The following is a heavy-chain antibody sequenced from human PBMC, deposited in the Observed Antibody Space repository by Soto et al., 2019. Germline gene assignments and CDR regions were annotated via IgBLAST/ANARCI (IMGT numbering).Heavy chain of an antibody. CDR3: ARDKRITIFGVVTRTPLYYFDY. V-gene: IGHV1-18*01. CDR2: ISAYNGNT. Sequence: QVQLVQSGAEVKKPGASVKVSCKASGYTFTSYGISWVRQAPGQGLEWMGWISAYNGNTNYAQKLQGRVIMTTDTSTSTAYMELRSLRSDDTAVYYCARDKRITIFGVVTRTPLYYFDYWGQGTLVTVSS. D-gene: IGHD3-3*01. J-gene: IGHJ4*02. CDR1: GYTFTSYG.